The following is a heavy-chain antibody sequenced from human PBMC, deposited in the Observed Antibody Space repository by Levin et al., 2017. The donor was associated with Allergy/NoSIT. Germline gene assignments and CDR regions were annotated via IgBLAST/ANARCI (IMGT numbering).Heavy chain of an antibody. J-gene: IGHJ4*02. V-gene: IGHV4-39*01. CDR3: ARLGPGGFDY. CDR2: IYYSGST. CDR1: GGSISSSSYY. Sequence: SETLSLTCTVSGGSISSSSYYWGWIRQPPGKGLEWIGSIYYSGSTYYNPSLKSRVTISVDTSKNQFSLKLSSVTAADTAVYYCARLGPGGFDYWGQGTLVTVSS. D-gene: IGHD3-16*01.